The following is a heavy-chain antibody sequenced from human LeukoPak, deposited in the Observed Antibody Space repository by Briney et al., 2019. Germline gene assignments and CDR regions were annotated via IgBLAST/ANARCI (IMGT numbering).Heavy chain of an antibody. CDR3: ARVQNDYYYYYGMDV. V-gene: IGHV1-69*04. J-gene: IGHJ6*02. Sequence: GASVKVSCKASGGTFSSYAISWVRQAPGQGLEWMGRIIPILGIANYAQKFQGRVTITADKSTSTAYMELSSLRSEDTAVYYCARVQNDYYYYYGMDVWGQGTTATVSS. CDR1: GGTFSSYA. CDR2: IIPILGIA.